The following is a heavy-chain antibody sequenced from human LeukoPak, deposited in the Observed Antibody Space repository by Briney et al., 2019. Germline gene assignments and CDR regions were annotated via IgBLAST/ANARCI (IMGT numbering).Heavy chain of an antibody. CDR2: ISGSGGST. Sequence: GGSLRLSCAASGFTFSSYAMSWVRQAPGKGLEWVSAISGSGGSTYYADSVKGRFTISRDNSKNTLYLQMNSLRAEDTAVYYCAKPPPPYCSSTSCPPGPFDYWGQGTLVTVSS. J-gene: IGHJ4*02. D-gene: IGHD2-2*01. CDR3: AKPPPPYCSSTSCPPGPFDY. CDR1: GFTFSSYA. V-gene: IGHV3-23*01.